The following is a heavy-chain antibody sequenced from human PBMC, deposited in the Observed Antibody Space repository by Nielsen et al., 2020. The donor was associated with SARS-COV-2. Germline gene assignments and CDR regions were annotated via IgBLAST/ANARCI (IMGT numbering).Heavy chain of an antibody. J-gene: IGHJ6*02. CDR1: GGSFTAYY. CDR3: AREEVTYYYDSPSYYYYGMDV. Sequence: SQTLSLTCAVSGGSFTAYYWSWIRQPPGKGLEWIGEINYSGDTNKNPSLKSRVTISVDKSKNQFSLKLSSVTAADTAVYHCAREEVTYYYDSPSYYYYGMDVWGQGTTVTVSS. CDR2: INYSGDT. D-gene: IGHD3-22*01. V-gene: IGHV4-34*01.